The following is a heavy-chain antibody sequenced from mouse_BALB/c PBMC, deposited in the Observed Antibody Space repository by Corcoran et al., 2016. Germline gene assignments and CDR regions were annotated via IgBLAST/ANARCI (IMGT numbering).Heavy chain of an antibody. J-gene: IGHJ3*01. Sequence: QIQLVQSGPERKKPGETVKISCKASGYTFTNYGMNWVKQAPGKGLKWMGWINTYTGEPTYADDFKGRFAFSLETSASTAYLQINNLKNEDTATYFCARDYGSSHAWFAYWGQGTLVTVSA. V-gene: IGHV9-3-1*01. CDR1: GYTFTNYG. D-gene: IGHD1-1*01. CDR3: ARDYGSSHAWFAY. CDR2: INTYTGEP.